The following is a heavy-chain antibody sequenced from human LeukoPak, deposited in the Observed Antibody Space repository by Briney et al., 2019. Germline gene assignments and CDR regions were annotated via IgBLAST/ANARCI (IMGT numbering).Heavy chain of an antibody. CDR2: INSDGSGT. CDR3: ARDPAFPCGGDCYFDY. J-gene: IGHJ4*02. D-gene: IGHD2-21*02. V-gene: IGHV3-74*01. Sequence: PGGSLRLSCAASGFTFSSYWMHWVRQAPGKGLVWVSRINSDGSGTSYADSVKGRFTISRDNAKNTLYLQMNSLRAEDTAVYYCARDPAFPCGGDCYFDYWGQGTLVTVSS. CDR1: GFTFSSYW.